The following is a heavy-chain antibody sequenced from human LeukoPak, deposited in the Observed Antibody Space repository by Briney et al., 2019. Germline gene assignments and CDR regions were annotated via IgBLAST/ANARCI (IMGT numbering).Heavy chain of an antibody. Sequence: RASVKVSCKASGYTFTSYDISWVRQAPGQGLEWMGWISAYNGNTNYAQKLQGRVTMTTDTSTSTAYMELRSLRSDDTAVYYCARGKGYCSGGSCYSGYYYYYMDVWGKGTTVTVSS. D-gene: IGHD2-15*01. CDR2: ISAYNGNT. J-gene: IGHJ6*03. CDR1: GYTFTSYD. CDR3: ARGKGYCSGGSCYSGYYYYYMDV. V-gene: IGHV1-18*01.